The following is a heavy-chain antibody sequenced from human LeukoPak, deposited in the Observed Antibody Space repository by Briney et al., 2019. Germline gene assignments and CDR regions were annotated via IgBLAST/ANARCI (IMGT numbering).Heavy chain of an antibody. CDR1: GFTFSDYT. V-gene: IGHV3-21*01. J-gene: IGHJ3*01. CDR2: ISSGGTYK. Sequence: GGSLRLSCAASGFTFSDYTMNWVRQAPGKGLEWVSSISSGGTYKYYADSVKGRFTISRGNAQNSLYLQMNSLRAEDSSVYYCARPTTVTTISADAFDVWGQGTMVTVSS. D-gene: IGHD4-17*01. CDR3: ARPTTVTTISADAFDV.